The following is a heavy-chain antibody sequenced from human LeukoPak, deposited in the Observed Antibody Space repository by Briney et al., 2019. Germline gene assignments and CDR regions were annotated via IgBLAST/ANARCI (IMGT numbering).Heavy chain of an antibody. CDR3: ARDSGTVADPYFDY. J-gene: IGHJ4*02. V-gene: IGHV3-21*01. CDR2: ISSSSGHI. CDR1: GFTFSSYN. Sequence: GGSLRLSCAASGFTFSSYNMNWVRQPPGKGLEWVSSISSSSGHIHYADSVKGRFTISRDNANNSLYLQMNSLRDEDTAVYYCARDSGTVADPYFDYWGQGSLVTVSS. D-gene: IGHD6-19*01.